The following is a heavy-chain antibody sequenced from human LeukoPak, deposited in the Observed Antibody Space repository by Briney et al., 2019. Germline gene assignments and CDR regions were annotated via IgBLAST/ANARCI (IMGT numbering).Heavy chain of an antibody. CDR3: ARSGEDYGDFFDY. CDR2: IIHIFGTA. CDR1: GGTFSSYA. D-gene: IGHD4-17*01. V-gene: IGHV1-69*05. J-gene: IGHJ4*02. Sequence: SVKVSCNASGGTFSSYAISWVRQAPGQVLEWLGRIIHIFGTANYAQKFQGRVTITTDESTSTAYMELSSLRFEYTAVYYCARSGEDYGDFFDYWGQGTVVTVSS.